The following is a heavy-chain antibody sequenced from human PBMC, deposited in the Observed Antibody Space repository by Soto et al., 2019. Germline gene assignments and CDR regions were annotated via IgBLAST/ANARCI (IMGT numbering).Heavy chain of an antibody. CDR2: IYPGDSDT. CDR1: GYTFTKYW. CDR3: AASIFYYGMDV. Sequence: ESLKISCKGSGYTFTKYWIGWVRQMPGKGLEWMGIIYPGDSDTKYNPSFQGQVTISADKSITTTYLRWTSLKASDTAIYYCAASIFYYGMDVWGRGTTVIVS. V-gene: IGHV5-51*01. J-gene: IGHJ6*02.